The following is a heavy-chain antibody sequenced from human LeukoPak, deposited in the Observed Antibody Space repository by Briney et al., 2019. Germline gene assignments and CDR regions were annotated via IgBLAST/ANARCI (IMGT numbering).Heavy chain of an antibody. J-gene: IGHJ4*02. CDR3: AREGYCTGNTCSFDY. Sequence: GGSLRLSCAASRFIFSNYWMNWVRQAPGKGLEWLAKIKQDGSEKYYVDSVEGRFTISRDNAKSSLYLQMNSLRAEDTAVYYCAREGYCTGNTCSFDYWGQGTLVTVSS. D-gene: IGHD2-8*02. CDR2: IKQDGSEK. V-gene: IGHV3-7*01. CDR1: RFIFSNYW.